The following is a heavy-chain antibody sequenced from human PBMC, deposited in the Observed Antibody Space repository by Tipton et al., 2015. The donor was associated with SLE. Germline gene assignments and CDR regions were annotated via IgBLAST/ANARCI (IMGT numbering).Heavy chain of an antibody. J-gene: IGHJ6*03. D-gene: IGHD1-14*01. V-gene: IGHV4-59*01. CDR2: IYYSGST. CDR3: ARDLRSGGYYYYYYMDV. Sequence: LRLSCTVSGGSISSYYWSWIRQPPGKGLEWIGYIYYSGSTNYNPSLKTRVTISVDTSKNQFSLKLSSVTAVDTAVYYCARDLRSGGYYYYYYMDVWGKGTTVTVSS. CDR1: GGSISSYY.